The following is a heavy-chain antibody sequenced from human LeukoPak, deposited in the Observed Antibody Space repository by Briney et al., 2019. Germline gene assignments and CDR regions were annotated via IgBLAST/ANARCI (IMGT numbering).Heavy chain of an antibody. CDR3: ARAPRWHDAFDI. D-gene: IGHD4-23*01. CDR1: GFTISSYW. Sequence: GGSLRLSCAASGFTISSYWMSWVRQAPGKGLEWVANIKQDGSEEYYVDSVKGRFTISRDNAKNSLYLQMNSLRAEDTAVYYCARAPRWHDAFDIWGQGTMVTVSS. CDR2: IKQDGSEE. J-gene: IGHJ3*02. V-gene: IGHV3-7*01.